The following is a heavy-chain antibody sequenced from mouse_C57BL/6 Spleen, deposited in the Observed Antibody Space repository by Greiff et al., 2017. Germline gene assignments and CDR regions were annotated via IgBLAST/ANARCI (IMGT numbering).Heavy chain of an antibody. Sequence: QVQLKQSGPGLVQPSQSLSITCTVSGFSLTSYGVHWVRQSPGKGLEWLGVIWSGGSTDYNAAFISRLSISKDNSKIQVFFKMNSLQADDTAIYYCARSGDIYYGIHFDYWGQGTTLTVSS. CDR1: GFSLTSYG. CDR3: ARSGDIYYGIHFDY. D-gene: IGHD2-1*01. J-gene: IGHJ2*01. V-gene: IGHV2-2*01. CDR2: IWSGGST.